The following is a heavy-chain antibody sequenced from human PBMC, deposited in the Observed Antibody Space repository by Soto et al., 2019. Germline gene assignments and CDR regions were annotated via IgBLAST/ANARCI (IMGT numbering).Heavy chain of an antibody. CDR1: GFTFSSYG. CDR3: AKDPESGWYFDY. J-gene: IGHJ4*02. Sequence: QVQLVESGGGVVQPGRSLRLSRAASGFTFSSYGMHWVRQAPGKGLEWVAVISYDGSNKYYADSVKGRFTISRDNSKNTLYLQMNSLRAEDTAVYYCAKDPESGWYFDYWGQGTLVTVSS. D-gene: IGHD6-19*01. V-gene: IGHV3-30*18. CDR2: ISYDGSNK.